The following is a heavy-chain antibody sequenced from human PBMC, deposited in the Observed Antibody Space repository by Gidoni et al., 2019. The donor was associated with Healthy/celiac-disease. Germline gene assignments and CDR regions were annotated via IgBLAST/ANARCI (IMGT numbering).Heavy chain of an antibody. D-gene: IGHD4-17*01. CDR2: ISSSGSTI. CDR1: GSTCSDYY. Sequence: QVQLVESGGGLVKHEGSRRPSWAASGSTCSDYYMSWIRQAPGKGLAWVSYISSSGSTIYYADSVKGRFTISRDNAKNSLYLQMNSLRAEDTAVYYCARVGPERVYGDYWFDPWGQGTLVTVSS. J-gene: IGHJ5*02. V-gene: IGHV3-11*01. CDR3: ARVGPERVYGDYWFDP.